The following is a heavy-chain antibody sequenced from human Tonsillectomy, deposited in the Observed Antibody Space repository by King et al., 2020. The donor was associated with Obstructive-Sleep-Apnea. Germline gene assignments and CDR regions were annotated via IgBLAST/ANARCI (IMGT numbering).Heavy chain of an antibody. CDR2: ISGSSSYT. CDR3: ARDRGVGASGYDY. D-gene: IGHD1-26*01. V-gene: IGHV3-11*06. CDR1: GFTFGDYY. J-gene: IGHJ4*02. Sequence: QVQLVESGGGLVKPGGSLRLSCAASGFTFGDYYMGWIRQAPGKGLEWVSYISGSSSYTEDADSVKGRFTISRDNAKKTLYLQMSSLRVEDTATYYCARDRGVGASGYDYWGQGTLVTVSS.